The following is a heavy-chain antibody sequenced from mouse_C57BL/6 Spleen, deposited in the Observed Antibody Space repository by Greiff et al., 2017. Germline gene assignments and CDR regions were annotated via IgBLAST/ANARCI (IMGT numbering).Heavy chain of an antibody. Sequence: VKLMESGAELVRPGASVKLSCKASGYTFTDYYINWVKQRPGQGLEWIARIYPGSGNTYYNEKFKGKATLTAEKSSSTAYMQLSSLTSEDSAVYFCARFDYYGSSPYYAMDYWGQGTSVTVSS. D-gene: IGHD1-1*01. CDR1: GYTFTDYY. V-gene: IGHV1-76*01. J-gene: IGHJ4*01. CDR2: IYPGSGNT. CDR3: ARFDYYGSSPYYAMDY.